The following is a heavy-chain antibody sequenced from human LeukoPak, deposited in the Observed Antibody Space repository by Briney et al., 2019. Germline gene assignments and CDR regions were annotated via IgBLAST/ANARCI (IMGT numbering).Heavy chain of an antibody. CDR3: ARDRVEWELPFDY. D-gene: IGHD1-26*01. CDR2: IRYDGSNK. J-gene: IGHJ4*02. V-gene: IGHV3-30*02. Sequence: GGSLRLSCAASGFTFSSYGMHWVRQAPGKGLEWVAFIRYDGSNKYYADSVKGRFTISRDNSKNTLYLQMNSLRAEDTAVYYCARDRVEWELPFDYWGQGTLVTVSS. CDR1: GFTFSSYG.